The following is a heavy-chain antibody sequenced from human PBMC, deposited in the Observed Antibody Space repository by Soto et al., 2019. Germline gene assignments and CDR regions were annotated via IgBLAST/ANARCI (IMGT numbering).Heavy chain of an antibody. CDR2: IHTDAST. CDR1: GFTVSNNY. J-gene: IGHJ4*02. Sequence: EVQLVESGGGLVQPGGSLRLSCAVSGFTVSNNYMTWLRQAPGKGLEWVSVIHTDASTYYADSVKGRFTISRHNSENTLYLQMIRLLPEDTAVYYCATHDYLYDGGQGALVTVSS. V-gene: IGHV3-53*04. CDR3: ATHDYLYD. D-gene: IGHD2-8*01.